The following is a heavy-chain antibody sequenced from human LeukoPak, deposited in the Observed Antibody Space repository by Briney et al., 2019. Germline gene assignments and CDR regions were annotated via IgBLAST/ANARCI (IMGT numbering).Heavy chain of an antibody. CDR3: ARAVTMVRGVIITAWFDP. D-gene: IGHD3-10*01. CDR1: GVTFSSYD. J-gene: IGHJ5*02. CDR2: IYYSGST. Sequence: SETLSLTCTVSGVTFSSYDWRWIRQPPGKGLEWIGYIYYSGSTNYDPSLKSRVTISVDTSKNQFSLKLSSVTAADTAVYYCARAVTMVRGVIITAWFDPWGQGTLVTVSS. V-gene: IGHV4-59*01.